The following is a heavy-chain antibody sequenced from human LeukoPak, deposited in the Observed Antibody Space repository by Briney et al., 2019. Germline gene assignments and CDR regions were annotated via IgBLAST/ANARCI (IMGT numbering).Heavy chain of an antibody. J-gene: IGHJ4*02. V-gene: IGHV3-30*04. CDR1: GFTFSSYA. CDR3: ARTLDYIDY. Sequence: GGSLRLSCAASGFTFSSYAMHWVRQAPGKGLEWVAVISYDGSNKFYADSVKGRFTFSRDNSKNTLYLQMNSLRAEETAVYYCARTLDYIDYWGQGTLVTVSS. CDR2: ISYDGSNK.